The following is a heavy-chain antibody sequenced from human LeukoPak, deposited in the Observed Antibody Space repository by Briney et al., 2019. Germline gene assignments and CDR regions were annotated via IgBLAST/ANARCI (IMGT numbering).Heavy chain of an antibody. D-gene: IGHD7-27*01. V-gene: IGHV4-59*12. CDR3: ARDQYGNWVY. CDR2: ISYSGST. J-gene: IGHJ4*02. CDR1: GGSISSYY. Sequence: SETLSLTCTVSGGSISSYYWSWIRQPPGKGLEWIGYISYSGSTNYNPSLKSRVTISVDTSKNQFSLKLSSVTAADTAVYYCARDQYGNWVYWGQGTLVTVSS.